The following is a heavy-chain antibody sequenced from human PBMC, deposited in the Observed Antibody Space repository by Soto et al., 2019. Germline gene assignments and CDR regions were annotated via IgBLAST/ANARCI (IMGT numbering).Heavy chain of an antibody. J-gene: IGHJ4*02. CDR3: ARRTVNIRTFYSGLKTHCFDY. D-gene: IGHD6-19*01. V-gene: IGHV4-39*01. CDR2: IYYSGST. CDR1: GDSMSSSDYY. Sequence: QLQLHESGPGLVKPSETLSLTCAVSGDSMSSSDYYWGWIRQPPGKGLEWIGSIYYSGSTYYNPSLQSRVAISVDTSKNQFSLKLKSATAADTAIYYCARRTVNIRTFYSGLKTHCFDYWGQGAPVTVSS.